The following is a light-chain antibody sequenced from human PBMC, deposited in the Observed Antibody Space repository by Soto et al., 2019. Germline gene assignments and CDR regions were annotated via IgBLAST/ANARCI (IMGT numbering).Light chain of an antibody. J-gene: IGKJ1*01. Sequence: DIVMTQPPDSLAVSLGERATINCKSSQSVLYSSNNKNYLAWYQQKPGQPPKLLIYWASTRESGVPDRFSGSGSGTDFTLTISSLQAEDVAVYYCQQYYNTPSTFGQGTKVDIK. CDR3: QQYYNTPST. V-gene: IGKV4-1*01. CDR2: WAS. CDR1: QSVLYSSNNKNY.